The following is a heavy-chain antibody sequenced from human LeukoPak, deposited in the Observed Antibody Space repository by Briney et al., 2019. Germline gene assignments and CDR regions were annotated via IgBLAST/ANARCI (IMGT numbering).Heavy chain of an antibody. CDR2: ISGSGGST. J-gene: IGHJ3*02. V-gene: IGHV3-23*01. Sequence: GGSLRLSCAASGFTFSSYAMSWVRQAPGKGLEWVSAISGSGGSTYYADSVKGRFTISRDNAKNSLYLQMNSLRAEDTAVYYCARVGPHQIAAAGVGLHDAFDIWGQGTMVTVSS. CDR3: ARVGPHQIAAAGVGLHDAFDI. CDR1: GFTFSSYA. D-gene: IGHD6-13*01.